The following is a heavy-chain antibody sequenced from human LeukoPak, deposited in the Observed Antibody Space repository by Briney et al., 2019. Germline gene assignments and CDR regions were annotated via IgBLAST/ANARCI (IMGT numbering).Heavy chain of an antibody. D-gene: IGHD3-3*01. J-gene: IGHJ6*03. CDR3: TREYDFWSGYRYYYYYYYMDV. Sequence: PGGSLRLSCAASGFTFSGYAMHWVRQAPGKGLEWVGRIRSKANSYATAYAVTVQGRFTISRDDSKNTAYLQMNSLKTENTAVYYCTREYDFWSGYRYYYYYYYMDVWGKGTTVTVSS. CDR1: GFTFSGYA. CDR2: IRSKANSYAT. V-gene: IGHV3-73*01.